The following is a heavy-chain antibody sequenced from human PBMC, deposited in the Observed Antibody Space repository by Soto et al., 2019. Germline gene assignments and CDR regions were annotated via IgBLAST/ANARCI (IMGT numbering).Heavy chain of an antibody. V-gene: IGHV1-69*01. CDR1: GGTFSSYA. J-gene: IGHJ4*02. CDR3: ARAAWKGTVTIDYYFDY. CDR2: IIPIFGTA. Sequence: QVQLVQSGAEVKKPGSSVKVSCKASGGTFSSYAISWVRQAPGQGLEWMGGIIPIFGTANYAQKFQGRVTITADESTSTAYMELSSLRSEDTAVYFCARAAWKGTVTIDYYFDYWGQGTLVTVSS. D-gene: IGHD4-17*01.